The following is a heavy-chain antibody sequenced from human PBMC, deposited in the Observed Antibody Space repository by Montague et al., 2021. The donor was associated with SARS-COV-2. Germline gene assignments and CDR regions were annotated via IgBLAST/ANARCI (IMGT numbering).Heavy chain of an antibody. CDR1: GFTFSSYA. V-gene: IGHV3-30-3*01. J-gene: IGHJ6*02. D-gene: IGHD2-2*03. CDR2: ISYDGSNK. CDR3: ARDEVDIVVVPAADTGYYYYGMDV. Sequence: SLRLSCAASGFTFSSYAMHWVRQAPGKGLEWVAVISYDGSNKYCADSVKGRFTISRDNSKNTLYLQMNSLRAEDTAVYYCARDEVDIVVVPAADTGYYYYGMDVWGQGTTVTVSS.